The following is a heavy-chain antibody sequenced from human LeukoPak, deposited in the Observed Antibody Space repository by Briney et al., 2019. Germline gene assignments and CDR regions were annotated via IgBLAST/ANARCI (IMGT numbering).Heavy chain of an antibody. V-gene: IGHV3-23*01. CDR3: AKALEQETVIALDS. Sequence: PGGSLRLSCAASGFTFSTYAMSRFRQAPGKGRDGFSAISGSGGSTYYADSVKGRFTISRDNSKNTLYLQMNSLRAEDTSIYFCAKALEQETVIALDSWGQGTLVTVSS. J-gene: IGHJ4*02. CDR2: ISGSGGST. CDR1: GFTFSTYA. D-gene: IGHD6-13*01.